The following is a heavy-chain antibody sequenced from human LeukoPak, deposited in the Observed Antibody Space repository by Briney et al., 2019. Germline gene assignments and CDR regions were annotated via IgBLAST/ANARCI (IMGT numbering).Heavy chain of an antibody. CDR1: GFIFSSYS. CDR2: ITSSSGTI. V-gene: IGHV3-48*01. CDR3: ARILTTGTTVSY. Sequence: GGSLGLSCAASGFIFSSYSMNWVRQAPGKGLEWVSYITSSSGTIYYADSVKGRFTISRDNAKNSLYLQVNSLRAEDTAVYYCARILTTGTTVSYWGQGTLVTVSS. D-gene: IGHD1-1*01. J-gene: IGHJ4*02.